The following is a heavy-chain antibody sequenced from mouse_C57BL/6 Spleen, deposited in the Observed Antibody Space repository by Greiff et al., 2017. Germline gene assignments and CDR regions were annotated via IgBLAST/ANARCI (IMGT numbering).Heavy chain of an antibody. CDR1: GYAFTNYL. V-gene: IGHV1-54*01. Sequence: QVQLQQSGAELVRPGTSVKVSCKASGYAFTNYLIEWVKQRPGQGLEWIGVINPGSGGTNYNEKFKGKATLTADKSSSTAYMQLSSLTSEDSAVYCCAREGGYYGSSRFAYWGQGTLVTVSA. J-gene: IGHJ3*01. CDR3: AREGGYYGSSRFAY. CDR2: INPGSGGT. D-gene: IGHD1-1*01.